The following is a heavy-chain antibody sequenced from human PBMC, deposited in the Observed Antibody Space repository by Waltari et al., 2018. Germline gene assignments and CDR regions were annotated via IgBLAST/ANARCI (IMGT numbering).Heavy chain of an antibody. CDR3: TTSITKPNNY. CDR1: AFALRDST. Sequence: EGQLVESGGGLVQPGGSLELSRAAVAFALRDSTLYRVRRGSGKGQGWVGRIRNKLNGYATAYGESVKGRFTISRDDSENTAYLQMNSLRTEDTAVYYCTTSITKPNNYWGQGTLVTVSS. V-gene: IGHV3-73*02. CDR2: IRNKLNGYAT. J-gene: IGHJ4*02. D-gene: IGHD1-20*01.